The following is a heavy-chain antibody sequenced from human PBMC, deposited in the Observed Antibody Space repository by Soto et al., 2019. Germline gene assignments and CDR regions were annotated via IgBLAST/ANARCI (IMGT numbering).Heavy chain of an antibody. D-gene: IGHD3-9*01. Sequence: SVKVSCKACGGTFSSYAISWVRQAPGQGLEWMGGIIPIFGTANYAQKFQGRVTITADESTSTAYMELSSLRSEDTAVYYCARTHILTGYLNWFDPWGQGTLVTVSS. CDR3: ARTHILTGYLNWFDP. J-gene: IGHJ5*02. V-gene: IGHV1-69*13. CDR1: GGTFSSYA. CDR2: IIPIFGTA.